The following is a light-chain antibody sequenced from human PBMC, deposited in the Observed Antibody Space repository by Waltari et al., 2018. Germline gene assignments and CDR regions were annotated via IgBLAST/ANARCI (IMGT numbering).Light chain of an antibody. CDR2: QDR. V-gene: IGLV3-1*01. CDR3: QAWDVNTARV. J-gene: IGLJ3*02. CDR1: KLGDKY. Sequence: SYELTQPPSVSVSPGQTASINCSGDKLGDKYVCWYQQKPGQSPVLVIYQDRNRPSGNPERCSGSNSGNTATLTISGTQVMDEADYYCQAWDVNTARVVGGGTRLTVL.